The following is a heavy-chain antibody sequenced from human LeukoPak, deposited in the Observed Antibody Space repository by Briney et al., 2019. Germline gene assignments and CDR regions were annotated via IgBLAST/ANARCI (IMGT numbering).Heavy chain of an antibody. Sequence: SETLSLTCAVYGGSFSGYYWSWIRQPPGKGLEWIGEINHSGSTNYNPSLKSRVTISVDTSKNQFSLKLSSVTAADTAVYYCARVIAAAGISRFDYWGQGTLVTVSS. V-gene: IGHV4-34*01. J-gene: IGHJ4*02. CDR1: GGSFSGYY. CDR3: ARVIAAAGISRFDY. D-gene: IGHD6-13*01. CDR2: INHSGST.